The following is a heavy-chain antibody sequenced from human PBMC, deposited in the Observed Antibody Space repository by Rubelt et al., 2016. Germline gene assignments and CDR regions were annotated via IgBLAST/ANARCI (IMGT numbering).Heavy chain of an antibody. D-gene: IGHD3-10*01. J-gene: IGHJ4*02. CDR1: GGSFSGYY. CDR3: ARGLDSTKTGAD. CDR2: IHPSGST. Sequence: QVQLQQWGAGLLKPSETLSLTCAVYGGSFSGYYCTWIRQPPGKGLEWIGEIHPSGSTNYNPSLKSRVTISADTSKNQFSLNRNSVTAADTAVYYGARGLDSTKTGADWGQGTLVTVSS. V-gene: IGHV4-34*01.